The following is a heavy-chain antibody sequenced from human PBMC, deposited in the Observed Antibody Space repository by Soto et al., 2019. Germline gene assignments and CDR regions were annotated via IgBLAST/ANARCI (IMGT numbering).Heavy chain of an antibody. D-gene: IGHD3-10*01. V-gene: IGHV4-59*08. J-gene: IGHJ4*02. CDR3: ARRRGSGRDFDY. CDR2: INSSGSN. Sequence: QVQLQESGPGLVKPSETLSLTCTVSGASINSYYWNWIRQPPGKGLEWIGYINSSGSNNYNPPLKRRVSISVDTPKHQLSLQLNSVTAADTAVYYCARRRGSGRDFDYWGQGTLVTVSS. CDR1: GASINSYY.